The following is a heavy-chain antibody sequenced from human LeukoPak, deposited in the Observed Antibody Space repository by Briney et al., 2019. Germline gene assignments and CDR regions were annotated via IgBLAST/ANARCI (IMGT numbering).Heavy chain of an antibody. CDR1: GYTFTGYY. CDR3: ARPRYCSSTSCRRHFDY. D-gene: IGHD2-2*01. V-gene: IGHV1-2*02. CDR2: INPNSGGT. Sequence: ASVKVSCKASGYTFTGYYMHWVRQAPGQGLEWMGWINPNSGGTNYAQKFQGRVTMTRDTSISTAYMELSGLRSDDTAVYYCARPRYCSSTSCRRHFDYWGQGTLVTVSS. J-gene: IGHJ4*02.